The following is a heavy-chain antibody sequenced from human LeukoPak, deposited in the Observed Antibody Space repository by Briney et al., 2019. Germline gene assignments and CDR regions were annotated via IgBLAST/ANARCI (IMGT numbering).Heavy chain of an antibody. CDR2: IYYSGST. V-gene: IGHV4-59*01. CDR1: GGSISSYY. D-gene: IGHD3-3*01. CDR3: ARVNYDPLTYYYHYMDV. J-gene: IGHJ6*03. Sequence: SETLSLTCTVSGGSISSYYWSWIRQPPGKGLERIGYIYYSGSTNYNPSLKSRVTISVETSKNQFSLKLSSVTAADTAVYYCARVNYDPLTYYYHYMDVWGKGTTVTVSS.